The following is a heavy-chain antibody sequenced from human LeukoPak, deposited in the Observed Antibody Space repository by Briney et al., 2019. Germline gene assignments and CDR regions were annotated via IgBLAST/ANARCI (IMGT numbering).Heavy chain of an antibody. Sequence: ASVKVSCKPSGYTFTDSYIHWLRQAPGVGVQWMGWISTNNGDAEYAEDFQDRVTMTRDTSISTAYMELTGLTPDDTAVYYCVRSPIGASAYWGRGTLVTVFS. CDR1: GYTFTDSY. V-gene: IGHV1-2*02. CDR2: ISTNNGDA. D-gene: IGHD3-10*01. CDR3: VRSPIGASAY. J-gene: IGHJ4*02.